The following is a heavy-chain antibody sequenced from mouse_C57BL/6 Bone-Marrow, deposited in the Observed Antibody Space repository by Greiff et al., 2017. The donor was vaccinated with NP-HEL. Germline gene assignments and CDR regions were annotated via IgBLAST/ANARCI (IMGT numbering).Heavy chain of an antibody. J-gene: IGHJ4*01. CDR1: GYTFTSYW. CDR2: IYPGSGST. CDR3: ARDYYGRGYYAMDY. D-gene: IGHD1-1*01. Sequence: QVQLQQPGAELVKPGASVKMSCKASGYTFTSYWITWVKQRPGQGLEWIGDIYPGSGSTNYNEKFKSKATLTVVTSSSTAYMQLSSLTSEDSAVYYCARDYYGRGYYAMDYWGQGTSVTVSS. V-gene: IGHV1-55*01.